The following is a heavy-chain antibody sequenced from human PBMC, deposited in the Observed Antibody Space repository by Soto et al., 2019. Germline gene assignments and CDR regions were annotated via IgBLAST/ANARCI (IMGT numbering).Heavy chain of an antibody. Sequence: QITLKESGPTLVKPTQTLTLTCTFSGFSLSTSGVGVGWIRQPPGKALEWLALIYWDDDKRYSPSLKSRLTITKDNSKNQVVLTMTNMDPVDTATYYCAHRGYYYDSSGYYSAAEYFQHWGQGTLVTVSS. J-gene: IGHJ1*01. CDR2: IYWDDDK. D-gene: IGHD3-22*01. V-gene: IGHV2-5*02. CDR1: GFSLSTSGVG. CDR3: AHRGYYYDSSGYYSAAEYFQH.